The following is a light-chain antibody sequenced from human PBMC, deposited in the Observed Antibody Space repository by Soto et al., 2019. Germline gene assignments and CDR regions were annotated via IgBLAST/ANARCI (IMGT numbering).Light chain of an antibody. CDR1: QSVSSSY. CDR2: GAS. J-gene: IGKJ4*01. CDR3: QQYDSSPLA. V-gene: IGKV3-20*01. Sequence: EIVLTQSPGTLSLSPGERATLSCRASQSVSSSYLAWYQQKPGQAPRLLIYGASSRATGIPDRFSGSGSGTDFTLTICRLEPEDFAVYYCQQYDSSPLAFGGGTKVDIK.